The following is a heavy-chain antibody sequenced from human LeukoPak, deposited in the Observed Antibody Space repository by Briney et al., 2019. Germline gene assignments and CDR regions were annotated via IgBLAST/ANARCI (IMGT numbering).Heavy chain of an antibody. CDR3: VRHWAYSGSWLTPFDY. V-gene: IGHV4-39*01. CDR1: GGSISSSSYY. J-gene: IGHJ4*02. D-gene: IGHD6-13*01. CDR2: IYYSWST. Sequence: SETLSLTCTVSGGSISSSSYYWGWIRQPPGKGLEWIGSIYYSWSTYYNPYLKSRVTISVDTSKNQFSLKLSSVTAADTAVYYCVRHWAYSGSWLTPFDYWGQGTLVTVSS.